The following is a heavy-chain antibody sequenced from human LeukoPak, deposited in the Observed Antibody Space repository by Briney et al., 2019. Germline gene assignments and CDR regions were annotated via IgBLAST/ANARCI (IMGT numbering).Heavy chain of an antibody. CDR2: ISAYNGNT. D-gene: IGHD2-2*01. J-gene: IGHJ4*02. V-gene: IGHV1-18*01. CDR1: GYTFTSYG. Sequence: ASVKVSCKASGYTFTSYGISWVRQAPGQGLEWMGWISAYNGNTNYAQKLQGRVTMTTDTSTSTAYMELRSLRSDDTAVYYCARDLLYIVVVPAAMPLDYWGQGTLVTVSS. CDR3: ARDLLYIVVVPAAMPLDY.